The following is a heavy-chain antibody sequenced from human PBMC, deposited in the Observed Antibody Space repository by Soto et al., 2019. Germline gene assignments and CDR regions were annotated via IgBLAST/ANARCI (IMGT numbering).Heavy chain of an antibody. CDR3: ARYPGYYLDY. CDR1: GGSIGSGRFY. Sequence: SETLSLTCTVSGGSIGSGRFYWSWIRQHPGQDLDSFGYIYYSVITYYSPYPKSRVTLSVDTSKNQVSVMLCSVTAANRGVYYCARYPGYYLDYWGQGTMVTVSS. CDR2: IYYSVIT. J-gene: IGHJ4*02. V-gene: IGHV4-31*02.